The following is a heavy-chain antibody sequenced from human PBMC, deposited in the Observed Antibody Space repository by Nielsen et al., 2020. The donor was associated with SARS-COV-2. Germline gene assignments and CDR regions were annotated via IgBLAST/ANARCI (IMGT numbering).Heavy chain of an antibody. J-gene: IGHJ5*02. V-gene: IGHV3-9*01. CDR3: AKDVGGSSSWYGNWFDP. Sequence: GGSLRLSCAASGFTFDDYAMHWVRQAPGKGLEWVSGISWNSGSIGYADSVKGRFTISRDNAKNSLYLQMNSLRAEDTALYYCAKDVGGSSSWYGNWFDPWGQGTLSPSPQ. D-gene: IGHD6-13*01. CDR1: GFTFDDYA. CDR2: ISWNSGSI.